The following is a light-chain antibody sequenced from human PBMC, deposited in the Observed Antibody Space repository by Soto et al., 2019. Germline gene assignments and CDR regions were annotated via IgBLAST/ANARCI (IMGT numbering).Light chain of an antibody. J-gene: IGLJ1*01. CDR3: CSYAGSSFYV. V-gene: IGLV2-23*02. CDR2: EVS. CDR1: SSDVGSYNL. Sequence: QSVLTQPASVSGSPGQSITISCTGTSSDVGSYNLVSWYQQHPGKAPKLMIYEVSKRPSGVSNRFSGSKSGNTAPLTISGLQAEDEADYYCCSYAGSSFYVFGIGTKVTVL.